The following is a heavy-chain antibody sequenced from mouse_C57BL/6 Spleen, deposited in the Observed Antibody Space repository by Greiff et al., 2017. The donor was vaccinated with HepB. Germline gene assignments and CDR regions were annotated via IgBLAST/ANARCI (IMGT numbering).Heavy chain of an antibody. Sequence: DVMLVESGGGLVKPGGSLKLSCAASGFTFSSYTMSWVRQTPEKRLEWVATISGGGGNTYYPDSVKGRFTISRDNAKNTLYLQMSSLGSEDTALYYCARHRGYYGNAMDYWGQGTSVTVSS. V-gene: IGHV5-9*01. CDR3: ARHRGYYGNAMDY. CDR2: ISGGGGNT. CDR1: GFTFSSYT. J-gene: IGHJ4*01. D-gene: IGHD1-1*01.